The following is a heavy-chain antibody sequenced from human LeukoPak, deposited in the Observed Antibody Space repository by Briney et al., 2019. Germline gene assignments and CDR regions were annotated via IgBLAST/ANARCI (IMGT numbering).Heavy chain of an antibody. CDR2: ITASGTAM. Sequence: GGSLRLSCAASGFTFSSYSMNWVRQAPGKGPEWVSHITASGTAMFYADSVKGRFTISRDNAKNSLYLQMNSLRAEDTAVYYCARDVAAAGLYFDYWGQGTLVTVSS. V-gene: IGHV3-48*01. D-gene: IGHD6-13*01. CDR3: ARDVAAAGLYFDY. J-gene: IGHJ4*02. CDR1: GFTFSSYS.